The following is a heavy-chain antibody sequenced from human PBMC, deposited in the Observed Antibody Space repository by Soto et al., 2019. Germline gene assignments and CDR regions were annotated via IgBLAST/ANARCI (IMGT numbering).Heavy chain of an antibody. CDR3: ARLGYDSSGYPSWFDP. Sequence: TLSLTCTVSGGSISSSSYSWSWIRQHPGKGLEWIGYVYFSGNTDYNPSLKSRVTISVDTSKKQFSLRLTSVTVADTAVYYCARLGYDSSGYPSWFDPWGQGTLVTVSS. J-gene: IGHJ5*02. CDR1: GGSISSSSYS. D-gene: IGHD3-22*01. V-gene: IGHV4-31*03. CDR2: VYFSGNT.